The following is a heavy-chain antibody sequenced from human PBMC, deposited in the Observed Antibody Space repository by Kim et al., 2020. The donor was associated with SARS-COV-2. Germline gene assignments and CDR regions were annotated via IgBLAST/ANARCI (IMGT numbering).Heavy chain of an antibody. CDR1: GFTISDYY. J-gene: IGHJ4*02. V-gene: IGHV3-11*01. CDR3: VRFGGVIITYYFDY. CDR2: ISSSVSTI. Sequence: GGSLRLSCAASGFTISDYYMSWIRQAPGKGLEWVSYISSSVSTIYYADSVKGRFTISRDNAKNSLYLQMNSLRAEDTAVYYCVRFGGVIITYYFDYWGQGTLVTVSS. D-gene: IGHD3-10*01.